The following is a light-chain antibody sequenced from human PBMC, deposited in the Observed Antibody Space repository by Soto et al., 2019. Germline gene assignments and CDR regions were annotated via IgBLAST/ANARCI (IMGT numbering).Light chain of an antibody. CDR2: GNS. CDR3: QAYDISLSARV. CDR1: SSNIGAGSD. Sequence: QSVLTQPPSVSGAPGQRVTISCTGSSSNIGAGSDVHWYQQLPGTAPKLVIYGNSNRPSGVPDRFSGSKSGTSASLAITGLQAEDEADYYCQAYDISLSARVFGTGTKLTVL. V-gene: IGLV1-40*01. J-gene: IGLJ1*01.